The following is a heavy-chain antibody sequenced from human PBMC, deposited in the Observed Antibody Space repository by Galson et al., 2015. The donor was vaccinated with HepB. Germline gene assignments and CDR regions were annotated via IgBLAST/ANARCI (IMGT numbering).Heavy chain of an antibody. CDR3: TRDYFYGRDV. J-gene: IGHJ6*04. CDR1: GFTFSPIW. D-gene: IGHD3-9*01. V-gene: IGHV3-7*03. Sequence: SLRLSCAASGFTFSPIWMSWVRQAPGKGLEWVANIKKDGSEKYYVDSVRGRFSISRDNAKNSVYLEMNSLRAEDTAVYYCTRDYFYGRDVWGKGTTVTVST. CDR2: IKKDGSEK.